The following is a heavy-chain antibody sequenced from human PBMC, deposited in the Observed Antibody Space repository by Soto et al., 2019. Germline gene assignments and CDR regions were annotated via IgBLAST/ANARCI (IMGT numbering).Heavy chain of an antibody. V-gene: IGHV1-3*01. CDR2: INAGNGNT. J-gene: IGHJ4*02. CDR3: ARSRPPLEMATIGLFY. CDR1: GYTFTSSA. D-gene: IGHD5-12*01. Sequence: GASVKRSCKASGYTFTSSAMHWVRQAPGQRLEWMGWINAGNGNTKYSQKFQGRVTITRDTSASTASMELSSLRSEDTAVYYCARSRPPLEMATIGLFYWGQGTLVTGSS.